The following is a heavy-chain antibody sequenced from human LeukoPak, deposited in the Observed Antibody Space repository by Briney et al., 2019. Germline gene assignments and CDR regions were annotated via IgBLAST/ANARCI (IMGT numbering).Heavy chain of an antibody. CDR1: GGSFSGYC. Sequence: SETLSLTCAVYGGSFSGYCWSWIRQPPGKGLEWIGEINHSGSTNYNPSLKSRVTISVDTSKNQFSLKLSSVTAADTAVHYCARIPKGYSSSPRHNAFDIWGQGTMVTVSS. V-gene: IGHV4-34*01. J-gene: IGHJ3*02. CDR3: ARIPKGYSSSPRHNAFDI. CDR2: INHSGST. D-gene: IGHD6-19*01.